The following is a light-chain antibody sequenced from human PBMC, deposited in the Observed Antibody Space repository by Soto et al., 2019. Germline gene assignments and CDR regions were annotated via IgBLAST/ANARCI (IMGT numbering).Light chain of an antibody. CDR1: SSDVGGYNY. V-gene: IGLV2-14*01. CDR2: EVS. CDR3: SSYTSSSGV. J-gene: IGLJ3*02. Sequence: QSALTQPASVSGSPGQSITISCTGTSSDVGGYNYVSWYQQHPGKAPKLMIYEVSNRPSGVSNRFSGSKSGYTASLTISGLQAEDEADYYCSSYTSSSGVFGGGTKLTV.